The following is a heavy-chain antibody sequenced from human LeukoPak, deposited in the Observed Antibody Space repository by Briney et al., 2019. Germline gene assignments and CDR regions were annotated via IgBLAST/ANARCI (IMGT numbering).Heavy chain of an antibody. CDR1: GFTLSSYS. CDR3: ARDLYGSGQVNYYYYMDV. D-gene: IGHD3-10*01. Sequence: GGSLRLSCAASGFTLSSYSMNWVRQAPGKGLEWVSYISSSGSTIYYADSVKGRFTISRDNAKNSLYLQMNSLRAEDTAVYYCARDLYGSGQVNYYYYMDVWGKGTTVAISS. J-gene: IGHJ6*03. V-gene: IGHV3-48*04. CDR2: ISSSGSTI.